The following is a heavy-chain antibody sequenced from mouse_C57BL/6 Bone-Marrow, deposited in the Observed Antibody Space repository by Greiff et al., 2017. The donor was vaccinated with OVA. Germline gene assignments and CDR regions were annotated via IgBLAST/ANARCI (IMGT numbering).Heavy chain of an antibody. D-gene: IGHD2-5*01. CDR3: ARAYSNPAWFAY. CDR2: ISDGGSYT. J-gene: IGHJ3*01. V-gene: IGHV5-4*01. Sequence: EVQVVESGGGLVKPGGSLKLSCAASGFTFSSYAMSWVRQTPEKRLEWVATISDGGSYTYYPDNVKGRFTISRDNAKNNLYLQMSHLKSEDTAMYYCARAYSNPAWFAYWGQGTLVTVSA. CDR1: GFTFSSYA.